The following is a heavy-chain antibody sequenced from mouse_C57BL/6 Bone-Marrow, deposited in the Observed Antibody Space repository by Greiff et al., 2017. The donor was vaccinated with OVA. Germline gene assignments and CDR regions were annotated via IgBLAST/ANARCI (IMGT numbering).Heavy chain of an antibody. CDR3: TTDYDGYYVGFAY. J-gene: IGHJ3*01. CDR1: GFNIKDDY. CDR2: IGPENGDT. V-gene: IGHV14-4*01. D-gene: IGHD2-3*01. Sequence: VQLQQSGAELVRPGASVKLSCTASGFNIKDDYMHWVKQRPEQGLEWIGWIGPENGDTEYASKFQGKATITADTSSNTAYLQLSSLTSEDTAVYYCTTDYDGYYVGFAYWGQGTLVTVSA.